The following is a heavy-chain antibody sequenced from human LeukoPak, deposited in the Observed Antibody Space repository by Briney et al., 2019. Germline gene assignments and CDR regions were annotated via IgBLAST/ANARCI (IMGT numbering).Heavy chain of an antibody. V-gene: IGHV4-4*07. J-gene: IGHJ4*02. CDR2: IYTSGTT. D-gene: IGHD4-17*01. Sequence: SETLSLTCTVSGASISSYYWSWIRQVAGKGLEWIGRIYTSGTTDYNPSLKSRVTMSLDTSKTQFSLKLSSVTAADTAVYYCARGHYGDYHIDYWGQGTLVTVSS. CDR3: ARGHYGDYHIDY. CDR1: GASISSYY.